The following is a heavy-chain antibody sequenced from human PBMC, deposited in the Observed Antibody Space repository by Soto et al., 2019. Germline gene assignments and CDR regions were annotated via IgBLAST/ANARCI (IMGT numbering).Heavy chain of an antibody. Sequence: GASVKVSCKASGYTFTSYDINWVRQATGQGLEWMGWMNPNSGNTGYAQKFQGRVTMTRNTSISTAYMELSSLRSEDTAVYYCARGYYYDSSGGPRWSYYYGMDVWGQGTTVTVSS. CDR3: ARGYYYDSSGGPRWSYYYGMDV. CDR2: MNPNSGNT. D-gene: IGHD3-22*01. J-gene: IGHJ6*02. CDR1: GYTFTSYD. V-gene: IGHV1-8*01.